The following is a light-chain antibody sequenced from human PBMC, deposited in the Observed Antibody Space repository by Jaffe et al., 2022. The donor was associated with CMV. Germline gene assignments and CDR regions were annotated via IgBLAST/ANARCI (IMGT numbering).Light chain of an antibody. Sequence: DVVMTQSPLSLLVTRGQPASISCRSSQSLVLSDGDTNLCWFLQRPGQSPRRLIYKVSIRDLGVPDRFSGSGSGTEFTLSISRVEAEDVGVYYCMQGSHWPRTFGQGTKVEIK. CDR1: QSLVLSDGDTN. CDR2: KVS. CDR3: MQGSHWPRT. J-gene: IGKJ1*01. V-gene: IGKV2-30*01.